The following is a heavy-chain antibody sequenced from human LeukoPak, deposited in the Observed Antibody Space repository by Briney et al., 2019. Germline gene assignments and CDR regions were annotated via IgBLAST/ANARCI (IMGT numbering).Heavy chain of an antibody. D-gene: IGHD4-17*01. Sequence: GGSLRLSCAAPEFTFSSYWMSWVRQAPGKGLEWVANIKQDGGQIYYLESVKGRFTVSRDNAKNSLYLQMNSLRAEDTAVYYCARLGARQMLEYWGQGTLVTVSS. CDR2: IKQDGGQI. V-gene: IGHV3-7*01. J-gene: IGHJ4*02. CDR3: ARLGARQMLEY. CDR1: EFTFSSYW.